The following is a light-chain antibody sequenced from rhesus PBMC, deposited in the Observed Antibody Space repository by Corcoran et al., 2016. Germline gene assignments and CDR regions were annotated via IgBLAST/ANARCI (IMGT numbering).Light chain of an antibody. Sequence: DIQMTQSPSSLSASVGDRVTITCRASQGIRNWLAWYQQKPGIAPKLLVYRASNLEAGVPSRFSGSGSWTDFTLTNSGLQPEDYDTYYCQQHDNFPLTFGGGAKVEVK. J-gene: IGKJ4*01. V-gene: IGKV1-69*01. CDR2: RAS. CDR3: QQHDNFPLT. CDR1: QGIRNW.